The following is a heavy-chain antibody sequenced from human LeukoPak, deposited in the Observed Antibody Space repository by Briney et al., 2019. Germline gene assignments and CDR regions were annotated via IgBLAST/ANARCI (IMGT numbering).Heavy chain of an antibody. Sequence: GGSLRLSCAASGFTFSSYSMNWVRQAPGKGLEWVSTISGSSGSTYYADSVKGRFTISRDNSKNTLYLQMNSLRAEDTVVYYCAKDGFAAAGTGYFDYWGQGTLVTVSS. V-gene: IGHV3-23*01. J-gene: IGHJ4*02. CDR2: ISGSSGST. D-gene: IGHD6-13*01. CDR1: GFTFSSYS. CDR3: AKDGFAAAGTGYFDY.